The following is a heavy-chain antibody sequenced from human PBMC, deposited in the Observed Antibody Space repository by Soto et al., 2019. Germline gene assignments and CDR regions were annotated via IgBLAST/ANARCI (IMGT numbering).Heavy chain of an antibody. J-gene: IGHJ4*02. CDR2: IGTGGDSV. CDR1: GFTFSSSA. V-gene: IGHV3-23*01. CDR3: AKHRASSGWIFDF. Sequence: GGSLRLSCAASGFTFSSSAMVWVRQAPGRGLEWVSAIGTGGDSVYYADSVKGHFTISRDNSRNTLYLQMNGLRAEDTALYYCAKHRASSGWIFDFWGQGTLVTVSS. D-gene: IGHD6-19*01.